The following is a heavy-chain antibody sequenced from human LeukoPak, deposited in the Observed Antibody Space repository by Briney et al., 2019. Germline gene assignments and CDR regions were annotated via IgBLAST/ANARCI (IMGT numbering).Heavy chain of an antibody. CDR2: ISSGSTI. CDR1: GFTFSDYY. D-gene: IGHD3-10*01. Sequence: PGGSLRLSCAASGFTFSDYYMSWIRQAPGKGLEWVSYISSGSTIYYADSVKGRFTISRDNAKNSLYLQMNSLRAEDTAVYYCARDPSPSYYYGSGSYYPYNWFDPWGQGTLVTVSS. J-gene: IGHJ5*02. V-gene: IGHV3-11*01. CDR3: ARDPSPSYYYGSGSYYPYNWFDP.